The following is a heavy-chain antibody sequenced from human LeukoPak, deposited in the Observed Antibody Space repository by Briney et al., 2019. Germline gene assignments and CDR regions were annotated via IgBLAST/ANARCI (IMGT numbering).Heavy chain of an antibody. D-gene: IGHD1-14*01. J-gene: IGHJ4*02. V-gene: IGHV3-9*01. Sequence: PGGSLRLSCAASGFTFSSYAMHWVRQAPGKGLEWVSGISWNSGSIGYADSVKGRFTISRDNAKNSLYLQMNSLRAEDTAVYYCAKDKRRNLQNSFDYWGQGTLVTVSS. CDR1: GFTFSSYA. CDR2: ISWNSGSI. CDR3: AKDKRRNLQNSFDY.